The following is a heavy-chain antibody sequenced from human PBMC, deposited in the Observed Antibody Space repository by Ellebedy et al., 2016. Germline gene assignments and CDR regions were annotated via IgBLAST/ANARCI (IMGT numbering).Heavy chain of an antibody. D-gene: IGHD6-19*01. V-gene: IGHV3-21*04. CDR1: GFTFSSYT. CDR2: ITSSCSYI. CDR3: AKDMRQWLRPYGMDV. Sequence: GGSLRLXXAASGFTFSSYTMNWVRQAPGKGLEWVSSITSSCSYIYYADSVKGRFTISRDNAKNSLYLQMNSLRAEDTALYYCAKDMRQWLRPYGMDVWGQGTTVTVSS. J-gene: IGHJ6*02.